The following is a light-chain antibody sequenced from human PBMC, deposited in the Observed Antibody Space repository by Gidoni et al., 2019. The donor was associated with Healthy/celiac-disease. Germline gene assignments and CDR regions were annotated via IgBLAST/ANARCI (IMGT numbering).Light chain of an antibody. J-gene: IGKJ2*01. CDR1: KSVLYSSNNKNY. V-gene: IGKV4-1*01. Sequence: DIVMTQFPDSLVLFLGERATINCKSSKSVLYSSNNKNYLAWYQQKPGQPPKLLIYWASTRESGVPDRFSGSGSGTDFTLTISSLQAEDVAVYYCQQYYSTPYTFGQGTKLEIK. CDR3: QQYYSTPYT. CDR2: WAS.